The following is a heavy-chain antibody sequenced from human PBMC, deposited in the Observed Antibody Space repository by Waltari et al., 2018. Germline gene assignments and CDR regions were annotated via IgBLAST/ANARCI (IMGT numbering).Heavy chain of an antibody. V-gene: IGHV4-4*02. J-gene: IGHJ3*02. Sequence: QVQLQESGPGLVKPSGTLSLTCAVSGGSISSSNWWRWVRQPPGKGLEWIGEIYHSGSTNYNPSLKSRVTISVDKSKNQFSLKLSAVTAADTAVYYCARTNDYVWGSYRHPHAFDIWGQGTMVTVSS. CDR3: ARTNDYVWGSYRHPHAFDI. CDR1: GGSISSSNW. D-gene: IGHD3-16*02. CDR2: IYHSGST.